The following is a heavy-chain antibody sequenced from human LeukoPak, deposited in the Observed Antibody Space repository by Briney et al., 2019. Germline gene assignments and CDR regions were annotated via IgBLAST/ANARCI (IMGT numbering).Heavy chain of an antibody. Sequence: ASVKVSCKASGYTFTSYGISWVRQAPGQGLEWIGWISAYNGNTNHAQKLQGRVTMTTDTSTSTAYMELRSLRSDDTAVYYCARAVVVVPAAIRVDYYYMDVWGKGTTVTVSS. CDR3: ARAVVVVPAAIRVDYYYMDV. J-gene: IGHJ6*03. D-gene: IGHD2-2*02. V-gene: IGHV1-18*01. CDR1: GYTFTSYG. CDR2: ISAYNGNT.